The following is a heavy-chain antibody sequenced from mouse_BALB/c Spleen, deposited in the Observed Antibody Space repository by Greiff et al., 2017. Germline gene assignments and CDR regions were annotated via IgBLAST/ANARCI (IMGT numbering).Heavy chain of an antibody. CDR3: ARGSPYAMDY. Sequence: EVQGVESGGGLVKPGGSLKLSCAASGFTFSDYYMYWVRQTPEKRLEWVATISDGGSYTYYPDSVKGRFTISRDNAKNNLYLQMSSPKSEDTAMYYCARGSPYAMDYWGQGTSVTVSS. CDR1: GFTFSDYY. CDR2: ISDGGSYT. J-gene: IGHJ4*01. V-gene: IGHV5-4*02. D-gene: IGHD1-1*02.